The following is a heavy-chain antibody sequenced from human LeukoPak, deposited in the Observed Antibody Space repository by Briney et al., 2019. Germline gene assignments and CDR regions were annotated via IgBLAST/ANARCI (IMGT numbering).Heavy chain of an antibody. CDR2: INSDGSST. CDR3: ATYRPITPYDY. J-gene: IGHJ4*02. CDR1: GFTFSSYW. D-gene: IGHD3-10*01. Sequence: TGGSLRLSCAASGFTFSSYWMHWVRQAPGKGLVWVSRINSDGSSTSYADSVKGRFTISRDNAKNTLYLQMNSLRAEDTAVYYCATYRPITPYDYWGQGTLVTVSS. V-gene: IGHV3-74*01.